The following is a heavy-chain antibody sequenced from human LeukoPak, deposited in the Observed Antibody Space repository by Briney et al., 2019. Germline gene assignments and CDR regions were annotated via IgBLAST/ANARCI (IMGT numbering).Heavy chain of an antibody. CDR3: ARAFTFTIFGVVIRDWFDP. J-gene: IGHJ5*02. Sequence: SETLSLTCTVSGGSISSGGYYWSWIRQHPGKGLEWIGYIYYSGSTNYNSSLKSRVTISVDTSKNQFSLKLSSVTAADTAVYYCARAFTFTIFGVVIRDWFDPWGQGTLVTVSS. CDR1: GGSISSGGYY. CDR2: IYYSGST. V-gene: IGHV4-31*03. D-gene: IGHD3-3*01.